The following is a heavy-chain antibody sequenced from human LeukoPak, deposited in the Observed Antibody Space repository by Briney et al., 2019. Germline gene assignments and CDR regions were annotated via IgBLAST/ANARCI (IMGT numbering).Heavy chain of an antibody. D-gene: IGHD3-22*01. J-gene: IGHJ4*02. CDR3: ARDFSSGYHFDY. Sequence: ASVKVSCKVSGYTLTELSMHWVRQAPGKGLEWMGGFDPEDGETIYAQKFQGRVTMTEDTSTDTAYMELSSLRSEDTAVYYCARDFSSGYHFDYWGQGTLVTVSS. V-gene: IGHV1-24*01. CDR2: FDPEDGET. CDR1: GYTLTELS.